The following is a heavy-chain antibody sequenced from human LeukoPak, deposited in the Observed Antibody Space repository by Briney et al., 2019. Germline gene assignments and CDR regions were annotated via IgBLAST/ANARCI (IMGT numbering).Heavy chain of an antibody. D-gene: IGHD1-1*01. V-gene: IGHV3-23*01. CDR2: ISASGDGT. CDR3: ATDWGWYKLDF. CDR1: GFTFSSYA. Sequence: PGGSLRLSCVASGFTFSSYAMSWVRQAPGKGLEWVSAISASGDGTYYADSVKGRFTISRDNSKNTLYLQMNSLRAEDAAMYHCATDWGWYKLDFWGQGTLVTVSS. J-gene: IGHJ4*02.